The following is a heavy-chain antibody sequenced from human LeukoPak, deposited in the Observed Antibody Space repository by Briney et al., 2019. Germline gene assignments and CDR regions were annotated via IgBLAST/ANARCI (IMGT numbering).Heavy chain of an antibody. Sequence: GRSLRLSCAASGFTFRSYGMHWVRQAPGKGLEWVAGICYDGSNKYYADSVKGRFTISRDNSKNTLYLQMNSLRAEDTAVYYCARAVQAAPGPEWFDPWGQGNLVTVSS. CDR3: ARAVQAAPGPEWFDP. CDR1: GFTFRSYG. CDR2: ICYDGSNK. V-gene: IGHV3-33*01. J-gene: IGHJ5*02. D-gene: IGHD6-13*01.